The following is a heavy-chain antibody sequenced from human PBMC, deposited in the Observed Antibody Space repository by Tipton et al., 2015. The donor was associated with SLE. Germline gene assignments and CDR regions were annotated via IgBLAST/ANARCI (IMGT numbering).Heavy chain of an antibody. CDR3: ARDQLWFGEGDAFDI. CDR2: ISYDGSNK. J-gene: IGHJ3*02. V-gene: IGHV3-30*03. Sequence: SLRLSCAVSEFNLRTYWMHWVRQAPGKGLEWVAVISYDGSNKYYADSVKGRFTISRDNSKNTLYLQMNSLRAEDTAVYYCARDQLWFGEGDAFDIWGQGTMVTVSS. D-gene: IGHD3-10*01. CDR1: EFNLRTYW.